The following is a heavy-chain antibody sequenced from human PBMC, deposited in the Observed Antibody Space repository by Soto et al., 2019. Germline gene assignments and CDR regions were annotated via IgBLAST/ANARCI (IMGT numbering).Heavy chain of an antibody. J-gene: IGHJ6*02. CDR2: IWYDGSNK. CDR3: ARDGRYCSGGSCYSDYYYYGMDV. Sequence: GGSLRLSCAASGFTFSSYGMHWVRQAPGKGLEWVAVIWYDGSNKYYADSVKGRFTISRDNSKNTLYLQMNSLRAEDTAVYYCARDGRYCSGGSCYSDYYYYGMDVWGQGTTVTVSS. V-gene: IGHV3-33*01. D-gene: IGHD2-15*01. CDR1: GFTFSSYG.